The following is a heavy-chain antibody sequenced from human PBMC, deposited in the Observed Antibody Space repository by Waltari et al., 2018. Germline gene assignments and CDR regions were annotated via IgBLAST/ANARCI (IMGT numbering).Heavy chain of an antibody. Sequence: QVQLQQWGAGLLKPSETLSLTCDVYGVSFSGDYWFWVRQSPGKGLEWSGARSHYGSTKYNPSLNRRVTISLHTSENQFSLNLTSVTAADTAVYYCARHLGGSRGMDVWGKGTTVTVSS. V-gene: IGHV4-34*01. CDR2: RSHYGST. CDR1: GVSFSGDY. CDR3: ARHLGGSRGMDV. J-gene: IGHJ6*04. D-gene: IGHD1-26*01.